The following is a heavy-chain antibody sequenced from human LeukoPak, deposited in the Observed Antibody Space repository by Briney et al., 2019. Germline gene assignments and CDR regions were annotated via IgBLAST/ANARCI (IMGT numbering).Heavy chain of an antibody. V-gene: IGHV3-9*01. Sequence: PGRSLRLSCAAAGLTFDDDAMHWGRQAPGKGLEWVSGSSWNSGSRGYADSVKGRFTISRDNAKNSLYLQLNSMRAEDTALYYCAKDGRTGSTMERYYDFWSGYYPAYYMDVWGKGTTVTVSS. J-gene: IGHJ6*03. D-gene: IGHD3-3*01. CDR1: GLTFDDDA. CDR2: SSWNSGSR. CDR3: AKDGRTGSTMERYYDFWSGYYPAYYMDV.